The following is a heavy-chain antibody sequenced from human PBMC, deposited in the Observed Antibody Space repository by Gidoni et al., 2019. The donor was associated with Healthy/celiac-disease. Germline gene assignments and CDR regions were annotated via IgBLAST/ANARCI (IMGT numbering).Heavy chain of an antibody. CDR1: GFTFSRYG. D-gene: IGHD3-16*01. J-gene: IGHJ3*02. V-gene: IGHV3-30*18. CDR3: AKDTVGDDAFDI. Sequence: QVQLVESGGGGVQHGRSLELPWADPGFTFSRYGMDWVRQAPGKGLEWLAVISYDGSNKYYADSVKGRFTISRDNSKNTLYLQMNSLIAEDTAVYYCAKDTVGDDAFDIWGQGTMVTVSS. CDR2: ISYDGSNK.